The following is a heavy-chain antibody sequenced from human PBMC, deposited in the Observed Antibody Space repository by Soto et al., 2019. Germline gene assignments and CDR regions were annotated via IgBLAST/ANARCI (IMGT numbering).Heavy chain of an antibody. CDR2: ISYDGNNK. Sequence: VQLVESGGGLVQPGGSLRLSCVASGFTFRSYGMHWVRQAPGKGLEWVAVISYDGNNKYYADSVKGRLTISRDSSKNTLYLQLNSLRAEDTAVYYCAKGEYYYGSGSPYYAMDVWGQGTTVTVSS. J-gene: IGHJ6*02. CDR3: AKGEYYYGSGSPYYAMDV. V-gene: IGHV3-30*18. CDR1: GFTFRSYG. D-gene: IGHD3-10*01.